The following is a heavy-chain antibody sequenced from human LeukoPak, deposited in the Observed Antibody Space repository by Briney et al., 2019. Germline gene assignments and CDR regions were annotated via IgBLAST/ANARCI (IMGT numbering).Heavy chain of an antibody. J-gene: IGHJ5*02. CDR1: GGTFSSYA. D-gene: IGHD3-22*01. Sequence: ASVKVSCKASGGTFSSYAISWVRQAPGQGLEWMGWISAYNGNTNYAQKLQGRVTMTTDTSTSTAYMELRSLRSDDTAVYYCAREGYYYDSSGTLRGYWFDPWGQGTLVTVSS. CDR3: AREGYYYDSSGTLRGYWFDP. V-gene: IGHV1-18*01. CDR2: ISAYNGNT.